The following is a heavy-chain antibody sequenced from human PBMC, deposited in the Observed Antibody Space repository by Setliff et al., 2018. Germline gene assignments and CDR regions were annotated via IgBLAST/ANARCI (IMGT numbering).Heavy chain of an antibody. Sequence: PGGSLRLSCAASGFTFSSYEMNWVRQAPGKGLEWVSYISSSGSTIYYADSVKGRFTISRDNAKNSLYLQMNSLRAEDTAVYYCARDMMGGGFFGVVNPIDYWGQGTLVTVSS. CDR1: GFTFSSYE. CDR3: ARDMMGGGFFGVVNPIDY. CDR2: ISSSGSTI. J-gene: IGHJ4*02. D-gene: IGHD3-3*01. V-gene: IGHV3-48*03.